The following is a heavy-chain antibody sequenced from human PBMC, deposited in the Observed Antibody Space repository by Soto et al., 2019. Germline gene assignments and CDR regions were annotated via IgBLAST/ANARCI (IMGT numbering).Heavy chain of an antibody. CDR2: ISAHNDNT. Sequence: QVHLVQSGAELKKPGASVKVSCKCSGYTFTSYGITWVRQAPGQGLEWMGWISAHNDNTDYAQKLQGRVTVTRDTSTSTDYMELRSLRSDDTAVYYCARGRYGDYWGQGALVTVSS. V-gene: IGHV1-18*01. D-gene: IGHD1-1*01. J-gene: IGHJ4*02. CDR3: ARGRYGDY. CDR1: GYTFTSYG.